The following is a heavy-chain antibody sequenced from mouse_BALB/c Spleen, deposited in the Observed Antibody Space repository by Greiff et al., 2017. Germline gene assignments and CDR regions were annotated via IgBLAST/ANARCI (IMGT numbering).Heavy chain of an antibody. D-gene: IGHD2-3*01. CDR3: ARNRWLLRAMDD. CDR2: IDPANGNT. CDR1: GFNIKDTY. J-gene: IGHJ4*01. Sequence: VQLQQSGAELVKPGASVKLSCTASGFNIKDTYMHWVKQRPEQGLEWIGRIDPANGNTKYDPKFQGKATITADTSSNTAYLQLSSLTSEDTAVYYCARNRWLLRAMDDWGQGTSVTVSS. V-gene: IGHV14-3*02.